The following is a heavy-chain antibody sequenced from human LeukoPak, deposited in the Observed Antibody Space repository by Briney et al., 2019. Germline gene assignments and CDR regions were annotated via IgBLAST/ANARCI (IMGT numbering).Heavy chain of an antibody. CDR2: IRNSGDTT. CDR3: ARGGYSYGPRGYFDL. Sequence: GGSLRLSCAASGFTFSNYAMTWVRQAPGKGLEWVSYIRNSGDTTYYADSVKGRFTISRDNSKNTLYLQMNSLRAEDTAVYYCARGGYSYGPRGYFDLWGRGTLVTVSS. V-gene: IGHV3-23*01. CDR1: GFTFSNYA. J-gene: IGHJ2*01. D-gene: IGHD5-18*01.